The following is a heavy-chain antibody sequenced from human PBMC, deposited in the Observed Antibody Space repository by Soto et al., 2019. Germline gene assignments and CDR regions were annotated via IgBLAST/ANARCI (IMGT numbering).Heavy chain of an antibody. J-gene: IGHJ4*02. CDR3: ARNILSYSGYLFDY. CDR1: GFTFSSSW. CDR2: IKQDGSEK. D-gene: IGHD5-12*01. V-gene: IGHV3-7*01. Sequence: PGGSLRLSCAASGFTFSSSWMSWARQAPGKGLEWVANIKQDGSEKYYVDSVKGRFTISRDNAKNSLYLQMNSLRAEDTAVYYCARNILSYSGYLFDYWGQGTLVTVSS.